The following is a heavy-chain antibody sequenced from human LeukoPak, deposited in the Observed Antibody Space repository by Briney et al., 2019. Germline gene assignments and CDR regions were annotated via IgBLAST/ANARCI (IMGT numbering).Heavy chain of an antibody. CDR1: GYTLTELS. CDR2: FDPEDGET. J-gene: IGHJ4*02. CDR3: ATDLSGAVATGD. D-gene: IGHD5-12*01. Sequence: GASVKVSCKVSGYTLTELSMHWVRQAPGKGLEWMGGFDPEDGETIYAQKFQGRVTMTEDTSTDTAYMELSSLRSKDTAVYYCATDLSGAVATGDWGQGTLVTVSS. V-gene: IGHV1-24*01.